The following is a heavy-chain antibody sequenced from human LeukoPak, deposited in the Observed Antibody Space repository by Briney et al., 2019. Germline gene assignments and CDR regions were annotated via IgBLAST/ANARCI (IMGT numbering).Heavy chain of an antibody. V-gene: IGHV3-23*01. CDR2: ISSSGGNT. CDR3: AKMGTEYDFDY. Sequence: GGSLRLSCAASGFTFSSYAMSWVRQAPGKGLEWVSAISSSGGNTYYADSVKGRFTISRDNSKNTLYLQMNSLRAEDTAVYYCAKMGTEYDFDYWGQGTLVTVSS. D-gene: IGHD2-21*02. J-gene: IGHJ4*02. CDR1: GFTFSSYA.